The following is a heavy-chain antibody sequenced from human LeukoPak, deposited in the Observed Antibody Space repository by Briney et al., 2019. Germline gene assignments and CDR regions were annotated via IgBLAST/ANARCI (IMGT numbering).Heavy chain of an antibody. Sequence: ASVKVSCKASGYTFTSYGISWVRQAPGQGLEWMGRINPNSGGTNYAQKFQGRVTMTRDTSISTAYMELSRLRSDDTAVYYCARDLGGITIFGVVPRDYWGQGTLVTVSS. J-gene: IGHJ4*02. CDR1: GYTFTSYG. V-gene: IGHV1-2*06. D-gene: IGHD3-3*01. CDR2: INPNSGGT. CDR3: ARDLGGITIFGVVPRDY.